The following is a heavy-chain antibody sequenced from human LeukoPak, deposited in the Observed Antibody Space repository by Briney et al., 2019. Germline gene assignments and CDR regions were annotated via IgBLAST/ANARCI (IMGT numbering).Heavy chain of an antibody. CDR3: ARWASRGNYGDYYYFDY. V-gene: IGHV4-34*01. CDR2: ISHSGSA. D-gene: IGHD4-17*01. CDR1: GGSCSGYY. J-gene: IGHJ4*02. Sequence: SETLSLTCAVYGGSCSGYYWSWMRQPPGKGLEWIGEISHSGSANYNPSLKSRVTISVDTSKNQFSLKLSSVTAADTAVYYCARWASRGNYGDYYYFDYWGQGTLVTVSS.